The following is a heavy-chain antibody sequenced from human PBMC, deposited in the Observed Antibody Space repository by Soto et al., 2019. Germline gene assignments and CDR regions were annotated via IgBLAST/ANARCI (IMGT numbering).Heavy chain of an antibody. V-gene: IGHV4-39*02. D-gene: IGHD6-19*01. CDR1: GGSISTRSSY. J-gene: IGHJ4*02. CDR2: IYYIGST. Sequence: SETLSLTCTVSGGSISTRSSYWGWIRQPPGKGLEWIGYIYYIGSTYYNPSLKSRVTISIDSSKTRFSLKLSSVTAADTAVYYCARNAPSYSSGWIDYWGQGTLVTVSS. CDR3: ARNAPSYSSGWIDY.